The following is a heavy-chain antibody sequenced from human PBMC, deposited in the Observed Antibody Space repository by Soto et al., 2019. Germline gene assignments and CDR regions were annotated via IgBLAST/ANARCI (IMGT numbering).Heavy chain of an antibody. CDR1: GGTFSRHS. D-gene: IGHD3-10*01. CDR3: ALDLTSDRGS. CDR2: IIPIFDAT. J-gene: IGHJ4*01. Sequence: QVQMVQSGAEVKKPGSSARVSCKVSGGTFSRHSISWVRQAPGQGLEWMGGIIPIFDATQYAQKFQGRLTITADESTTTFHMVLSVLRPEYTAIFYCALDLTSDRGSRGHRTLVTVS. V-gene: IGHV1-69*01.